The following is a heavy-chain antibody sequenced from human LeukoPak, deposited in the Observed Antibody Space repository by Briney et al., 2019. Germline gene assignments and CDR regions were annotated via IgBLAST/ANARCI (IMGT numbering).Heavy chain of an antibody. CDR3: AKKPATIKFPFDI. J-gene: IGHJ4*02. D-gene: IGHD5-24*01. Sequence: GGSLRLSCVGSGFSFNTYDMGWVRQTPGKGLEWVSAISTTGGYTEDADSVKGRFTISRDNSQNTLFLQMHSLRAEDTAAYYCAKKPATIKFPFDIWGQGTLVTVSP. V-gene: IGHV3-23*01. CDR2: ISTTGGYT. CDR1: GFSFNTYD.